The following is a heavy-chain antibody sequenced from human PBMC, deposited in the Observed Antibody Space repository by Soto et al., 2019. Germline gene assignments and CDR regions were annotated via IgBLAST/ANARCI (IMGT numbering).Heavy chain of an antibody. CDR2: IYYSGST. CDR3: ARDQALAQTVWGY. V-gene: IGHV4-31*03. D-gene: IGHD7-27*01. J-gene: IGHJ4*02. Sequence: SETLSLTCSVSGESIGSGGHYWNWIRQRPEKGLEWIGYIYYSGSTHYNPSLRSRLTISLDTSKNQFFLRLVSVTAADTALYYCARDQALAQTVWGYWGQGIQVTVSS. CDR1: GESIGSGGHY.